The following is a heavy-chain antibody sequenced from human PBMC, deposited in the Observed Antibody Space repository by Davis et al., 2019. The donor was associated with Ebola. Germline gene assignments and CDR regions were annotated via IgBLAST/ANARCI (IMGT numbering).Heavy chain of an antibody. V-gene: IGHV4-39*02. D-gene: IGHD1-26*01. CDR3: ARLSPVGATVDY. Sequence: PSETLSLTCAVSGDSISSSRYHWGWVRQSPDKGLEWIGNFYDSGSTYYNPSFRSRVTISVDSTNNHFSLRLTSVTAADTAVDYCARLSPVGATVDYWGQGSLVTVSS. J-gene: IGHJ4*02. CDR2: FYDSGST. CDR1: GDSISSSRYH.